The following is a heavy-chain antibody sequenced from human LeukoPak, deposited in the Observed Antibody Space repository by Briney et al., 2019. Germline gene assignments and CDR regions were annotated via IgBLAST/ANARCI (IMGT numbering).Heavy chain of an antibody. CDR2: IIPIFGTA. CDR1: GGTFSSYA. V-gene: IGHV1-69*05. D-gene: IGHD1-26*01. Sequence: SVKVSCKASGGTFSSYAISWVRQAPGQGLEWMGGIIPIFGTANYAQKFQGRVTITTDESTSTAYMELSSLRSEDTAVYYCARDRAESIVGATVDAFDIWGQGTMVTVSS. CDR3: ARDRAESIVGATVDAFDI. J-gene: IGHJ3*02.